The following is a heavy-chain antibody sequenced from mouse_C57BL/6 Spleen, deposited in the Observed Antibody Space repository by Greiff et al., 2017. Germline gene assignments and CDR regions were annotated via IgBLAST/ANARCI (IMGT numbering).Heavy chain of an antibody. J-gene: IGHJ4*01. CDR3: ARENGNFYYAMDY. CDR2: INYDGSST. Sequence: DVKLMESEGGLVQPGSSMKLSCTASGFTFSDYYMAWVRQVPEKGLEWVANINYDGSSTYYLDSLKSRFIISRDNAKNILYLQMSSLKSEDTATYYCARENGNFYYAMDYWGQGTSVTVSS. V-gene: IGHV5-16*01. CDR1: GFTFSDYY. D-gene: IGHD2-1*01.